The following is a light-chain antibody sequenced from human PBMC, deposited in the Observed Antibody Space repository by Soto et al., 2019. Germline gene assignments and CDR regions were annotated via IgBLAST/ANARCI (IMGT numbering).Light chain of an antibody. CDR1: SSNIGAGYD. Sequence: QSVLSQPPSVSGAPGQRVTISCTGSSSNIGAGYDAHWFQQVPGTAPKLLIYGSTNRPSGVPDRFSGSKSGTSASLAITGLQAEDEADYYCQSYDRSLGGNYVFXTGTKLTVL. J-gene: IGLJ1*01. CDR2: GST. CDR3: QSYDRSLGGNYV. V-gene: IGLV1-40*01.